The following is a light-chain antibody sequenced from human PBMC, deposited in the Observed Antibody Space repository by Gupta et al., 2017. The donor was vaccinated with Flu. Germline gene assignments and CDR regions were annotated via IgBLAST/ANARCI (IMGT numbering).Light chain of an antibody. CDR1: QSISNW. CDR3: QRYDSLWT. Sequence: DIQMTQSPSTLSASVGDRVTITCRASQSISNWLAWYQQKPGKVPSRFSGSGSGTEFTLTISSLQPDDVATYYCQRYDSLWTFGQGTRVEIK. V-gene: IGKV1-5*01. J-gene: IGKJ1*01.